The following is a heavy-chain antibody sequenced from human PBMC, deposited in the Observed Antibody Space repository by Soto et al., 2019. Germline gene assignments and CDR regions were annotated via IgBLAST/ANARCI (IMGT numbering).Heavy chain of an antibody. CDR2: INPNSGGT. D-gene: IGHD3-22*01. CDR3: ARDGGYYYDSTGCHGYYGMDV. CDR1: GYTFTGYY. V-gene: IGHV1-2*04. Sequence: ASVKVSCKASGYTFTGYYMHWVRQDPGQGLEWMGWINPNSGGTNYAQKFQGWVTMTRDTSISTAYMELSRLRSDDTAVYYCARDGGYYYDSTGCHGYYGMDVWGQGTTVTVSS. J-gene: IGHJ6*02.